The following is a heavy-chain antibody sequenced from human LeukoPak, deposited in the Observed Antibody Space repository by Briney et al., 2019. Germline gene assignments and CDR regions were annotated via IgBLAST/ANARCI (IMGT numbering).Heavy chain of an antibody. Sequence: GGSLRLFCAASGFTFSSYAMHWVRQAPGKGLEWVAVISYDGSNKYYADSVKGRFTISRDNSKNTLYLQLNSLRAEDTAVYYCAKDRYSSGWLYYFDYWGQGTLVTVSS. CDR3: AKDRYSSGWLYYFDY. J-gene: IGHJ4*02. CDR2: ISYDGSNK. V-gene: IGHV3-30*04. D-gene: IGHD6-19*01. CDR1: GFTFSSYA.